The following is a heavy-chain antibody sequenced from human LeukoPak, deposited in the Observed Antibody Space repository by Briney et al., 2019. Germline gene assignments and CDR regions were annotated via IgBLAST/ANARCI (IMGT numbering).Heavy chain of an antibody. CDR1: GFTFSSYW. J-gene: IGHJ4*02. CDR2: INSDGSST. V-gene: IGHV3-74*01. Sequence: GGSLRLSCAASGFTFSSYWMHWVRQAPGKGLVWVSRINSDGSSTSYADSVKGRFTISRDNAKNTLYLQMNSLRAEDTAVYYCAKACLVRGVIIEFLFDYWGQGTLVTVSS. CDR3: AKACLVRGVIIEFLFDY. D-gene: IGHD3-10*02.